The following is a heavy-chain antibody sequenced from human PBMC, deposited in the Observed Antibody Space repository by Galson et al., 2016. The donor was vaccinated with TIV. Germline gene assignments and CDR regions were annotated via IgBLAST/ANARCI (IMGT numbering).Heavy chain of an antibody. D-gene: IGHD4-23*01. CDR1: GGSLSGSQ. V-gene: IGHV4-34*01. J-gene: IGHJ6*03. CDR3: AQGRWGNSALAFYYHFDV. Sequence: SETLSLTCAVFGGSLSGSQWSWVRQSPEKGLEWLAEINHFGSANYKPSLKSRLTISLDTSKKQFSLKMTSMTAADSAVYYCAQGRWGNSALAFYYHFDVWGEGTTVTVS. CDR2: INHFGSA.